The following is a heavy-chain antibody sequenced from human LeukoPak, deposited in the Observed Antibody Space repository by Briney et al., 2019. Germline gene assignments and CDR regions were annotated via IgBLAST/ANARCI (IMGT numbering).Heavy chain of an antibody. J-gene: IGHJ6*02. CDR1: GGSISSDY. CDR3: VRVSVVYGMDV. V-gene: IGHV4-59*01. Sequence: SETLSLTCSVSGGSISSDYWAWIRQPPGKGLDWIGYMYYTGSTNYNPSLKSRVTISLATSKKQFSLKLSSVTAVDTAVYYCVRVSVVYGMDVWGRGTTVTVSS. CDR2: MYYTGST.